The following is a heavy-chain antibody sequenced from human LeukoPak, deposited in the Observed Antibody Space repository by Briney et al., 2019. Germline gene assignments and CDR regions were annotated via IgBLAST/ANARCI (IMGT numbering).Heavy chain of an antibody. D-gene: IGHD4-23*01. CDR1: GIPFSSYG. CDR3: ARWNQGHGLDV. CDR2: IWYDGSKK. J-gene: IGHJ6*02. Sequence: PGGSLRLSCAASGIPFSSYGMHWVRQAPGKGLEWVAVIWYDGSKKYYADFVKGRFTISRDNSKNTLSLQMNSLRVEDTAVYYCARWNQGHGLDVWGQGTTVTVSS. V-gene: IGHV3-33*01.